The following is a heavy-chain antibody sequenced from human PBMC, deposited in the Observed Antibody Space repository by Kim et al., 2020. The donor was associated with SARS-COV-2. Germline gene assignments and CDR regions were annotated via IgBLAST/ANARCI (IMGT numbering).Heavy chain of an antibody. J-gene: IGHJ5*02. D-gene: IGHD2-2*01. CDR3: ARSRNLGYCSSTSCYLGVWFDP. V-gene: IGHV4-34*01. Sequence: SETLSLTCAVYGGSFSGYYWSWIRQPPGKGLEWIGEINHSGSTNYNPSLKSRVTISVDTSKNQFSLKLSSVTAADTAVYYCARSRNLGYCSSTSCYLGVWFDPWGQGTLVTVSS. CDR2: INHSGST. CDR1: GGSFSGYY.